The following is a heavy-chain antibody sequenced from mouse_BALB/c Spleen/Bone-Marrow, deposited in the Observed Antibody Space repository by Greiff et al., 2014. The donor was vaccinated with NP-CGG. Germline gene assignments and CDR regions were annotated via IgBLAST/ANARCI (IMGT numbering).Heavy chain of an antibody. CDR1: GFNIKDTY. CDR2: IDPANGNT. J-gene: IGHJ3*01. D-gene: IGHD2-14*01. CDR3: AAYYRYLAWFAY. V-gene: IGHV14-3*02. Sequence: VQLKESGAELVKPGASVKLSCTASGFNIKDTYMHWVKQRPEQGLEWIGRIDPANGNTKYDPKFQGKATITADTSSNTAYLQLSSRTSEDTAVYYCAAYYRYLAWFAYWGQGTLVTVSA.